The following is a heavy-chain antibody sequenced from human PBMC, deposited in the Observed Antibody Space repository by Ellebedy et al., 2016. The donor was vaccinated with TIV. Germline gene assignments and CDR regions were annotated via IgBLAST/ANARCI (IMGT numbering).Heavy chain of an antibody. CDR3: ARGHASGNLKDAFDI. CDR1: GFTFSDYW. CDR2: ITSDGSTT. Sequence: GESLKISCAASGFTFSDYWMHWVRHAPGKGLVWVSLITSDGSTTTYADSVKGRFTISRDNAKNTLYLQMNSLRAEDTAVYYCARGHASGNLKDAFDIWGQGTMVTVSS. J-gene: IGHJ3*02. D-gene: IGHD2-15*01. V-gene: IGHV3-74*01.